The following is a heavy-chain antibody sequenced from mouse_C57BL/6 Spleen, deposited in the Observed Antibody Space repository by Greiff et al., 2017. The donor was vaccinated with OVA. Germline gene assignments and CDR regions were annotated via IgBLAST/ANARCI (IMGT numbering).Heavy chain of an antibody. V-gene: IGHV2-2*01. J-gene: IGHJ4*01. CDR3: DGIYYDYDGYYAMDY. D-gene: IGHD2-4*01. Sequence: VKLMESGPGLVQPSQSLSITCTVSGFSLTSYGVHWVRQSPGKGLEWLGVIWSGGSTDYNAAFISRLSISKDTYKSQVFFKMNSLQADDTAIYYCDGIYYDYDGYYAMDYWGQGTSVTVSS. CDR2: IWSGGST. CDR1: GFSLTSYG.